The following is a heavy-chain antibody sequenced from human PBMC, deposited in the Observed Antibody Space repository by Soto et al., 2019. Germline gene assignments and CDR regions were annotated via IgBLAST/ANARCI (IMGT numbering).Heavy chain of an antibody. D-gene: IGHD3-10*02. Sequence: DVKLLESGGGLAQRGGSLRLSCEASGFTFSSYGMTWVRQAPGKGLEWVSAISGSGGSTFYADSLGGRFTISRDNSKNTLYLGMKGLRAGDTAMCYCAKTSSASGRECPGHWGQGAQVTVSS. CDR3: AKTSSASGRECPGH. CDR1: GFTFSSYG. V-gene: IGHV3-23*01. CDR2: ISGSGGST. J-gene: IGHJ4*02.